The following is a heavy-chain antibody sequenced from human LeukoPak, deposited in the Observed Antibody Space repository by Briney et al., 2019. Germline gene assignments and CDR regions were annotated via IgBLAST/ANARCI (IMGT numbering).Heavy chain of an antibody. Sequence: ASVKVSCKASGYTFTGYYMHWVRQAPGQGLEWMGWINPNSGNTGYAQKFQGRVTMTRNTSISTAYMELSSLRSEDTAVYYCARGGCSGGSCYAYYYYGMDVWGQGTTVTVSS. D-gene: IGHD2-15*01. CDR3: ARGGCSGGSCYAYYYYGMDV. CDR2: INPNSGNT. J-gene: IGHJ6*02. CDR1: GYTFTGYY. V-gene: IGHV1-8*02.